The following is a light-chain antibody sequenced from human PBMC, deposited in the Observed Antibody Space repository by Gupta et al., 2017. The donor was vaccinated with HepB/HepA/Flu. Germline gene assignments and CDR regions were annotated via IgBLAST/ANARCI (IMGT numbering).Light chain of an antibody. CDR2: KAS. J-gene: IGKJ1*01. CDR1: QSISDW. Sequence: DIQMTQSPSTLSAFLGDRVTITCRASQSISDWLAWYQQKPGKAPKLLIYKASTLESGVPSRFSGSGSGTEFILTISSLQPDDFATYYCQQDNTYLTFGQGTKVEIK. V-gene: IGKV1-5*03. CDR3: QQDNTYLT.